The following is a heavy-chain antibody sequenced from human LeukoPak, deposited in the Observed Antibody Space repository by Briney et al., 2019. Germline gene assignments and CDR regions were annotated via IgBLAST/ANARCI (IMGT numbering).Heavy chain of an antibody. Sequence: GASVKVSCKASRYRFTAYYIHWVRQAPGQGLEWMGWINPNSGGTNYAQKFQGRVTMTRDTSIRTADMELSRVTSDDTAVYYCAREGSDGYSPDYWGQGTLVTVSS. V-gene: IGHV1-2*02. CDR3: AREGSDGYSPDY. D-gene: IGHD5-24*01. CDR1: RYRFTAYY. J-gene: IGHJ4*02. CDR2: INPNSGGT.